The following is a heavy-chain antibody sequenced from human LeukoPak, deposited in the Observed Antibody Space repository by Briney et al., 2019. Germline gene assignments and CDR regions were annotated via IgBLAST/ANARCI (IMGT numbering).Heavy chain of an antibody. CDR3: ARGGGYYGSGSPKNWFDP. D-gene: IGHD3-10*01. V-gene: IGHV4-39*07. CDR2: INHSGST. Sequence: SETLSLTCTVSGGSISSSNYYWGWIRQPPGKGLEWIGEINHSGSTNYNPSLKSRVTISVDTSKNQFSLKLSSVTAADTAVYYCARGGGYYGSGSPKNWFDPWGQGTLVTVSS. CDR1: GGSISSSNYY. J-gene: IGHJ5*02.